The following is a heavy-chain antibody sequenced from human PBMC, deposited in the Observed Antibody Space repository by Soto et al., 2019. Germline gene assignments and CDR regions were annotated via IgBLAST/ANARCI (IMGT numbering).Heavy chain of an antibody. D-gene: IGHD1-26*01. J-gene: IGHJ4*02. CDR1: GLTFSSYW. V-gene: IGHV3-74*01. CDR3: ARASGSNIHFDY. Sequence: EVQLVESGGGLVQQGGSLRLSCTASGLTFSSYWMHWVRQAPGKGLVWVSRINTDGSSTTYADSVKGRFTISRDNTKNTLYLQMNSLRVEDTAVYYCARASGSNIHFDYWGQGTLVTVSS. CDR2: INTDGSST.